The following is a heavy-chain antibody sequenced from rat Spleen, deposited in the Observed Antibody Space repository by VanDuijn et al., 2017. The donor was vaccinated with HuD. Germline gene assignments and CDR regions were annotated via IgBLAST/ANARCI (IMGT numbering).Heavy chain of an antibody. J-gene: IGHJ2*01. CDR1: GFTFSNFD. CDR2: ISPSGVT. CDR3: TAATARGGGNWFAY. D-gene: IGHD1-11*01. V-gene: IGHV5-27*01. Sequence: EVQLVESGGGLVQPGRSLKLSCTASGFTFSNFDMAWVRKTPTKGLEWVTSISPSGVTYYRDSVKGRFTISRDNAKSSLYLQMDSLRSEDTATYYCTAATARGGGNWFAYWGQGVMVTVSS.